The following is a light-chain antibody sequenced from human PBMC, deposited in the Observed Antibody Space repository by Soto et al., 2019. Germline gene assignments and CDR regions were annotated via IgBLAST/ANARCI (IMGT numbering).Light chain of an antibody. CDR1: SSNIGDNY. V-gene: IGLV1-51*01. CDR2: DNN. CDR3: LTWDSSLSVGR. J-gene: IGLJ2*01. Sequence: QSVLTQPPSASAAPGQKVTISCSGSSSNIGDNYVSWYQQLPGTAPKLLLYDNNKRPSGIPDRFSGSKSGTSATLDITGLQTGDEADYYCLTWDSSLSVGRLGGGTKLTVL.